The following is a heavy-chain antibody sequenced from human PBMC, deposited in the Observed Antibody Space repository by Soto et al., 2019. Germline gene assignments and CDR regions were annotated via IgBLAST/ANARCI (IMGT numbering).Heavy chain of an antibody. CDR3: ARGYCSGGICPDFVDYYYYGMDV. D-gene: IGHD2-15*01. CDR2: IMPILGIT. CDR1: GGTFSRYI. Sequence: QVQLVQSGAEVKKPGSSVKVSCKASGGTFSRYIISWVRQAPGQGLEWMGGIMPILGITNYAQRFQGRVTITADKSTSTAYMELSSLRSADTAVYYCARGYCSGGICPDFVDYYYYGMDVWGQGTTVTVSS. J-gene: IGHJ6*02. V-gene: IGHV1-69*02.